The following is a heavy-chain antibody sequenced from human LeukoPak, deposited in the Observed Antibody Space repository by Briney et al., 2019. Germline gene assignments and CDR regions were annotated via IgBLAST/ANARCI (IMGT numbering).Heavy chain of an antibody. CDR3: ARGTPLAARIDY. J-gene: IGHJ4*02. CDR2: ISSSSSYI. Sequence: GGSLRLSCAASGFTFSSYSMNWVRQAPGKGLEWVSSISSSSSYIYYADSVKGRFTISRDNAKNSLYLQMNSLRAEDTAVYYCARGTPLAARIDYWGQGTLVTVSS. V-gene: IGHV3-21*01. CDR1: GFTFSSYS. D-gene: IGHD6-6*01.